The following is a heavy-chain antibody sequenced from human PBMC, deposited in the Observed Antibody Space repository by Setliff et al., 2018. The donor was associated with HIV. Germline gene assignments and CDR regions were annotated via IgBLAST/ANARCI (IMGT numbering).Heavy chain of an antibody. J-gene: IGHJ4*02. CDR3: AYSGRQLRGPYFDF. CDR1: GLSLSTSGVG. CDR2: IYWNNNK. V-gene: IGHV2-5*01. Sequence: SGPTLVNPTQTLTLTCTFSGLSLSTSGVGVGWIRQSPGKALELLAFIYWNNNKHYSTSLKSRLTVNKDTSKNRVVFTMTNMDPVDTATYYCAYSGRQLRGPYFDFWGQGTPVTVSS. D-gene: IGHD1-1*01.